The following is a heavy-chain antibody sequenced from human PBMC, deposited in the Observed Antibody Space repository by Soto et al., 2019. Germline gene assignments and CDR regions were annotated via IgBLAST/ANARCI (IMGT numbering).Heavy chain of an antibody. CDR3: ARQMFGVFGYFDY. J-gene: IGHJ4*02. V-gene: IGHV1-69*01. CDR2: IIPIFGTA. Sequence: QVQLVQSGAEVKKPGSSVKVSCKASGGTFSSYAISWVRQAPGQGLEWMGGIIPIFGTANYAQKFQGRVTITADESTRTAYMELCILRSVDTAGYYCARQMFGVFGYFDYWGQVTLVHVSS. CDR1: GGTFSSYA. D-gene: IGHD3-3*01.